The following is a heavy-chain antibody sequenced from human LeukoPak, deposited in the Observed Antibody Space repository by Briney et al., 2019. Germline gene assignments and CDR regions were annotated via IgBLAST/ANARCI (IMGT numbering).Heavy chain of an antibody. V-gene: IGHV1-69*05. CDR2: MIPIFGTE. Sequence: ASVKVSCKASGGTLSSYVISWVRQAPGQGLEWMGGMIPIFGTENHAQKRQGRVTTTTEESPSTAYFELSSLRCEGPAVFYCAKYPPRCSSNSCYDYWGQGTLVTVSS. CDR1: GGTLSSYV. CDR3: AKYPPRCSSNSCYDY. D-gene: IGHD2-2*01. J-gene: IGHJ4*02.